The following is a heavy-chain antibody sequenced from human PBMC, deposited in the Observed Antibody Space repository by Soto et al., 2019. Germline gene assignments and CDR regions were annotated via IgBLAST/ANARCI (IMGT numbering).Heavy chain of an antibody. Sequence: PSETLSLTCAVYGGSLSGYYWNWIRQSPDKGLEWMGEINHSGNTNYNPSFKSRVTISGDTSKNQFYLNLTSVTAADTAVYYCAKTTKVAARPGNWFDPWGQGTLVTVSS. D-gene: IGHD6-6*01. CDR3: AKTTKVAARPGNWFDP. CDR1: GGSLSGYY. V-gene: IGHV4-34*01. CDR2: INHSGNT. J-gene: IGHJ5*02.